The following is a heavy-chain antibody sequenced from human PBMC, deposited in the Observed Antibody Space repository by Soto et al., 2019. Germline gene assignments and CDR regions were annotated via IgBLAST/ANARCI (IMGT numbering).Heavy chain of an antibody. D-gene: IGHD3-22*01. J-gene: IGHJ4*02. Sequence: ASETLSLTCAVYGGSFSGYYWTWIRQPPGTGLEWIGEINHSGSTFYNPSLRSRVTVSVDRSKNQFSLKLTSVTAADTAVYYCARAHIEDSSGYSGFDYWGQGTLVTVSS. V-gene: IGHV4-34*01. CDR1: GGSFSGYY. CDR2: INHSGST. CDR3: ARAHIEDSSGYSGFDY.